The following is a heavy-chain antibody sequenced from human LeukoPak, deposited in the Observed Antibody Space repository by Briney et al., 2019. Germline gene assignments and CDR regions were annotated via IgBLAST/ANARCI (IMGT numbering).Heavy chain of an antibody. J-gene: IGHJ6*02. CDR1: GGSISSGDYF. V-gene: IGHV4-31*03. Sequence: SQTLSLTCTVSGGSISSGDYFWSWLRQHPGRGLEWIGYIHYSGSTYYNPSLKSRVIISVDTSKNQLSLKLSSVTAADTAMYYCARGSGGYPYGMDVWGQGTTVTVSS. CDR2: IHYSGST. D-gene: IGHD3-10*01. CDR3: ARGSGGYPYGMDV.